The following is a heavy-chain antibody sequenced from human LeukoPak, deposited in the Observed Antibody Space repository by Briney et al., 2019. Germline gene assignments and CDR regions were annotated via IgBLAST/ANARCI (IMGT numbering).Heavy chain of an antibody. Sequence: GRSLRLSCAASGFTFSSYAMHWVRQAPGKGLEWVAVISYDGSNKYYADSVKGRFTISRDNSKDTLYLQMNSLRAEDTAVYYCARSDDYGDYVHLGRPLDYWGQGTLVTVSS. J-gene: IGHJ4*02. D-gene: IGHD4-17*01. CDR2: ISYDGSNK. V-gene: IGHV3-30*04. CDR1: GFTFSSYA. CDR3: ARSDDYGDYVHLGRPLDY.